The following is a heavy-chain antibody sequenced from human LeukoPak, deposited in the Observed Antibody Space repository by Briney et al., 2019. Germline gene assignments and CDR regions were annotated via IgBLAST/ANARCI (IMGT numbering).Heavy chain of an antibody. CDR3: ASSRRPGSTAQYYYYYYGMDV. D-gene: IGHD6-13*01. CDR1: GGTFSSYA. CDR2: IIPIFGIA. V-gene: IGHV1-69*04. J-gene: IGHJ6*02. Sequence: SVKVSCKASGGTFSSYAISWVRQAPGQGLEWMGRIIPIFGIANYAQKFQGRVTITADKSTSTAYMDLSSLRSEDTAVYYCASSRRPGSTAQYYYYYYGMDVWGQGTTVTVSS.